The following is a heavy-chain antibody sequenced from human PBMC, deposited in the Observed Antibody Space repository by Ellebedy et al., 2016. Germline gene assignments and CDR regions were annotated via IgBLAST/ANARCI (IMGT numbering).Heavy chain of an antibody. CDR1: GGSISSSSYY. D-gene: IGHD2-2*01. Sequence: SETLSLXXTVSGGSISSSSYYWGWIRQPPGKGLEWIGSIYYSGSTYYNPSLKSRVTISVDTSKNQFSLKLSSVTAADTAVYYCARRWAIRGSSPSSSVTGAHRDDAFDIWGQGTMVTVSS. V-gene: IGHV4-39*01. CDR3: ARRWAIRGSSPSSSVTGAHRDDAFDI. J-gene: IGHJ3*02. CDR2: IYYSGST.